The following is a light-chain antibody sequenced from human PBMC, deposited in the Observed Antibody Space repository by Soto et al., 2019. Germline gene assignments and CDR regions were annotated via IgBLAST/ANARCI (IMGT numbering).Light chain of an antibody. V-gene: IGKV3-15*01. CDR1: QSVSSN. CDR2: GAS. CDR3: QQYNNWPLMYT. Sequence: EIVMTQSPATLSVSPGERATLSCRASQSVSSNVAWYQQKPGQAPRLLIYGASTRATGIPARFSGSGSGTEFTLTISSLQSEDFAVYYCQQYNNWPLMYTFGQGTKLEIK. J-gene: IGKJ2*01.